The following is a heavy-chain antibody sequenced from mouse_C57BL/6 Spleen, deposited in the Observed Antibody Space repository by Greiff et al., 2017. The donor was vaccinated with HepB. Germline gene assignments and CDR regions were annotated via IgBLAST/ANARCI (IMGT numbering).Heavy chain of an antibody. Sequence: EVQRVESVAELVRPGASVKLSCTASGFNIKNTYMHWVRQRPEQGLEWIGRIDPANGNTKYAPKFQGKATITADTSSNTAYLQLSSLTSEDTAIYYCARTGYYGSSLHWYFDVWGTGTTVTVSS. V-gene: IGHV14-3*01. CDR1: GFNIKNTY. CDR3: ARTGYYGSSLHWYFDV. D-gene: IGHD1-1*01. J-gene: IGHJ1*03. CDR2: IDPANGNT.